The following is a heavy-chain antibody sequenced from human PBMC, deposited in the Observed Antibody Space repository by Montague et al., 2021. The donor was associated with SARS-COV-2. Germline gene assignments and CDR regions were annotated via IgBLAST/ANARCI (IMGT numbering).Heavy chain of an antibody. CDR3: ARVRITMIIVVTYFDY. J-gene: IGHJ4*02. V-gene: IGHV4-31*03. Sequence: TRSLTCTVSGGSISSSSYYWGWIRQHPGKGLEWIGYIYYSGSTYYNPSLKSRVTISVDTSKNQFSLKLSSVTAADTAVYYCARVRITMIIVVTYFDYWGQGTLVTVSS. D-gene: IGHD3-22*01. CDR1: GGSISSSSYY. CDR2: IYYSGST.